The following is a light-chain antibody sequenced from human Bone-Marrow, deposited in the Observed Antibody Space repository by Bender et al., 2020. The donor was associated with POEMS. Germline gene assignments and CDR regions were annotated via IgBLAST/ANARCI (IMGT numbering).Light chain of an antibody. CDR2: SSR. V-gene: IGLV1-44*01. CDR1: SSNIGAHA. J-gene: IGLJ3*02. Sequence: QSVLTQPPSASGTPGQRVTISCSGGSSNIGAHAVNWYQHLPGSAPKLLLYSSRRRPSELPDRFPGSRSGTSASLAISGLQSEDGADYYCAVWDDSLNGWVFGGGTKLTVL. CDR3: AVWDDSLNGWV.